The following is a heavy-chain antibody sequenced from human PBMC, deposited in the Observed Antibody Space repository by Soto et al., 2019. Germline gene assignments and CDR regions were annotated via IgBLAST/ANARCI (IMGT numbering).Heavy chain of an antibody. CDR2: INHSGST. D-gene: IGHD1-1*01. CDR1: GGSFSGYY. Sequence: SETLSLTCAVYGGSFSGYYWSWIRQPPGKGLEWIGEINHSGSTNYNPSLKSRVTISVDTSKNQFSLKLSSVTAADTAVYYCARLPEVQLERQRGYGMDVWGQGTTVTVSS. CDR3: ARLPEVQLERQRGYGMDV. V-gene: IGHV4-34*01. J-gene: IGHJ6*02.